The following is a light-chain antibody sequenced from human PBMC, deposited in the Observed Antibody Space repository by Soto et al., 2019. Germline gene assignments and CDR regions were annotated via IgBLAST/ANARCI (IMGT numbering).Light chain of an antibody. J-gene: IGKJ2*01. CDR1: QSVNSN. V-gene: IGKV3-15*01. CDR2: AAP. CDR3: QQYNNWPYT. Sequence: DIVMTQSPATLSVSPGERATLSCRASQSVNSNLAWYQQKPGQAPRLLIHAAPTRATDVPARFSGSGSGTEFTLTISNLQSEDFALYYCQQYNNWPYTFGQGTKLEIK.